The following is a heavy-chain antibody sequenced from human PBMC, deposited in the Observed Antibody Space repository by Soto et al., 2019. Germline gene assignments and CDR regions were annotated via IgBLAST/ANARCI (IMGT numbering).Heavy chain of an antibody. CDR3: ARREYYGSGSYYTVNWFDP. J-gene: IGHJ5*02. Sequence: SQTLSLTCSVSGGSIRSGGYYLSWIRQHPGKGLEWIGYIYYSGSTYYNPSLKSRVTISVDTSKNQFSLKLSSVTAADTAVYYCARREYYGSGSYYTVNWFDPWGQGTLVTVSP. V-gene: IGHV4-31*03. CDR1: GGSIRSGGYY. D-gene: IGHD3-10*01. CDR2: IYYSGST.